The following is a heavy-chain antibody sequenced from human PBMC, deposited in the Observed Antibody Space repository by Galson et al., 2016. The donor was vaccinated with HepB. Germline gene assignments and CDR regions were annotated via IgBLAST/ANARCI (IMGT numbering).Heavy chain of an antibody. CDR2: VPHYGHNK. Sequence: SLRLSCAASGFTFRSYPMHWVRQAPGKGLEWVTVVPHYGHNKYYADSVKGRFTVSRDNSKSTVNLHMNSLRPEDTAVYYCARDLGGYSGYGGNYFGMDVWGQGTTVTVS. J-gene: IGHJ6*02. D-gene: IGHD5-12*01. CDR3: ARDLGGYSGYGGNYFGMDV. CDR1: GFTFRSYP. V-gene: IGHV3-30-3*01.